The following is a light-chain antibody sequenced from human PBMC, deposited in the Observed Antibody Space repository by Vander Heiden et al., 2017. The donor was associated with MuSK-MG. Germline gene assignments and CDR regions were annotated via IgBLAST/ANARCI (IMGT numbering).Light chain of an antibody. J-gene: IGKJ2*01. Sequence: DIQLTPSPSSLSASVGDSVTITCRASQSSSSYLNWYQQKPGKAPKLLIYAASSLQSGVPSRFSGSGSGTDFTLTISSLQPEDCATYYGQQSYSTPRTFGQGTKMEMK. CDR3: QQSYSTPRT. CDR1: QSSSSY. CDR2: AAS. V-gene: IGKV1-39*01.